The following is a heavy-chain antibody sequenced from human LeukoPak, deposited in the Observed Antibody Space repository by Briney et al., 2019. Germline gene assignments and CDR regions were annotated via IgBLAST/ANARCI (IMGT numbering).Heavy chain of an antibody. CDR2: IYSGGTT. CDR1: GFTVSSDY. J-gene: IGHJ6*02. CDR3: ARELVVTAGDHYYYGMDV. V-gene: IGHV3-53*01. Sequence: GGSLRLSCAASGFTVSSDYMSWVRQAPGKGLEWVSVIYSGGTTYYADSVKGRFTISRDNSKNTLFLQMNSLRAEDTAVYYCARELVVTAGDHYYYGMDVWGQGTTVTVSS. D-gene: IGHD2-8*02.